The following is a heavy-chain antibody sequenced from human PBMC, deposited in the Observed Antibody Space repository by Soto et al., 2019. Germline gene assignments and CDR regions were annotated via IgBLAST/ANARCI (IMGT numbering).Heavy chain of an antibody. Sequence: ASVKVSCKASGYTFTSYYMHWVRQAPGQGLEWMGIINPSGGSTSYAQKFQGRVTMTRDTSTSTVYMELSSLRSEDTAVYYCARDGERITIFGVVIIAAGWFDPWGQGTLVTVSS. CDR1: GYTFTSYY. D-gene: IGHD3-3*01. CDR3: ARDGERITIFGVVIIAAGWFDP. CDR2: INPSGGST. J-gene: IGHJ5*02. V-gene: IGHV1-46*01.